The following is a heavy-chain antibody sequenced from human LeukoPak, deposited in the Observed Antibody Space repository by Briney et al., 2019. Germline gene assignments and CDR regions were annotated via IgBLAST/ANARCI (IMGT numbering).Heavy chain of an antibody. V-gene: IGHV4-30-2*01. CDR1: VGSISSGCYS. J-gene: IGHJ4*02. D-gene: IGHD3-9*01. Sequence: PSLSLSLTWAVCVGSISSGCYSWSWIRQPPGRGLEWLGYIYHSGSTYSNPSLKSRVTISVDRSKNQSSLKLSYVTTADPAVYYCASHDISSAYWGQATQVTLSS. CDR3: ASHDISSAY. CDR2: IYHSGST.